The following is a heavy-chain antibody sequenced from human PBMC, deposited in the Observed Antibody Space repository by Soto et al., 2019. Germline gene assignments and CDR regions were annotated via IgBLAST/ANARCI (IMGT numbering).Heavy chain of an antibody. Sequence: SGTLPLPCTVSGGSISSYYWSWIRQPPGKGLEWIGYIYYSGSTNYNPSLKSRVTISVDTSKNQFSLKLSSVTAADTAVYYCARERGSYLESWLDPWAQATLVTLSS. CDR3: ARERGSYLESWLDP. J-gene: IGHJ5*02. CDR2: IYYSGST. CDR1: GGSISSYY. V-gene: IGHV4-59*01. D-gene: IGHD1-26*01.